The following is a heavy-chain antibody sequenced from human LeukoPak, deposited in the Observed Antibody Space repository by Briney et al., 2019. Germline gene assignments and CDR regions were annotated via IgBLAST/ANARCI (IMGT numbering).Heavy chain of an antibody. CDR1: GGSISSSSYY. J-gene: IGHJ4*02. Sequence: SETLSLTCTVSGGSISSSSYYWGWIRQPPGKGLEWIGSIYYSGSTYYNPSLKSRVTISVDTSKNQFSLKLSSVTAADTAVYYCAIAHIAVAGIDYWGQGTLVTVSS. CDR2: IYYSGST. V-gene: IGHV4-39*07. D-gene: IGHD6-19*01. CDR3: AIAHIAVAGIDY.